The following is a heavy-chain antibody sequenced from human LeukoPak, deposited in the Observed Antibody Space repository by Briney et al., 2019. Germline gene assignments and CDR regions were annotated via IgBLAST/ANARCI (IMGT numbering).Heavy chain of an antibody. D-gene: IGHD6-19*01. CDR3: ARVFRQWLVRNAFDI. Sequence: ASVKVSCKASGYTFTGYYMHWVRQAPGQGLEWMGWINPNSGGTNYAQKFQGRVTMTRDTSISTAYKELSRLRSDDTAVYYCARVFRQWLVRNAFDIWGQGTMVTVSS. CDR2: INPNSGGT. CDR1: GYTFTGYY. V-gene: IGHV1-2*02. J-gene: IGHJ3*02.